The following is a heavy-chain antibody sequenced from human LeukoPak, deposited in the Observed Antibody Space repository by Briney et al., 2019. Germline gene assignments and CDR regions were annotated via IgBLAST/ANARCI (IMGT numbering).Heavy chain of an antibody. CDR2: ISWNSGSI. CDR1: GFTFDDYA. CDR3: AKATTPDYGDYVGWFDP. V-gene: IGHV3-9*03. J-gene: IGHJ5*02. Sequence: GGSLRLSCAASGFTFDDYAMHWVRQAPGKGLEWVSGISWNSGSIGYADSVKGRFTISRDNAKNSLYLQMNSLRAEDMALYYCAKATTPDYGDYVGWFDPWGQGILVTVSS. D-gene: IGHD4-17*01.